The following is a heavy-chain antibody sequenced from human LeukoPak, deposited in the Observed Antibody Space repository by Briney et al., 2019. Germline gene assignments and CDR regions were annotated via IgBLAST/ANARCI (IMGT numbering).Heavy chain of an antibody. D-gene: IGHD3-10*01. J-gene: IGHJ4*02. CDR2: IKSKSAGGTI. V-gene: IGHV3-15*01. CDR3: TLIKGWGSGTYYLDY. CDR1: GFDIYNDW. Sequence: GGSLRLSCAASGFDIYNDWMSWVRQAPGRGLEWVGRIKSKSAGGTIDYAAPVNGRFIISRDDSKNTLYLQMNSLKTEDTAMYYCTLIKGWGSGTYYLDYWGQGALVTVSS.